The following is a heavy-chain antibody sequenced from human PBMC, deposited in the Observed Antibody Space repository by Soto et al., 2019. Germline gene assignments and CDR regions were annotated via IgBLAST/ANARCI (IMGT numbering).Heavy chain of an antibody. V-gene: IGHV1-8*01. D-gene: IGHD2-15*01. J-gene: IGHJ4*02. CDR1: GYTFTSYD. CDR2: MNPNSGNT. Sequence: VPSVKVSCKASGYTFTSYDINWVRRATGQGLEWMGWMNPNSGNTGYAQKFQGRVTMTRNTSISTAYMELSSLRSEDTAVYYCARGFTCSGGSCSYYFDYWGQGTLVTVSS. CDR3: ARGFTCSGGSCSYYFDY.